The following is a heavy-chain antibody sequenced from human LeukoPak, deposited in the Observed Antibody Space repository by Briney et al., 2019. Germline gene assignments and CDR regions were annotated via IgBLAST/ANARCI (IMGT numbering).Heavy chain of an antibody. J-gene: IGHJ4*02. V-gene: IGHV1-69*13. CDR1: GGTFSSYA. CDR3: AGRDLRRDILTGYYAYYFDY. D-gene: IGHD3-9*01. Sequence: LVKVSCKASGGTFSSYAISWVRQAPGQGLEWMGGIIPIFGTANYAQKFQGRVTITADESTSTAYMELSSLRSEDTAVYYCAGRDLRRDILTGYYAYYFDYWGQGTLVTVSS. CDR2: IIPIFGTA.